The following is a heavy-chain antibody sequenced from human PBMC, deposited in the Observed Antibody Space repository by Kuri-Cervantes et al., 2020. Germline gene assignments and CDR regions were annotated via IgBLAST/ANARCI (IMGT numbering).Heavy chain of an antibody. J-gene: IGHJ6*02. CDR1: GFTFSDYY. D-gene: IGHD3-3*01. CDR2: ISSSGSTI. Sequence: GESLKISCAASGFTFSDYYMSWIRQAPGKGLEWVSYISSSGSTIYYADSVKGRFTISRDNAKNSLYLQMNSLRAEDTAVYYCARAEKVLRFLEWLPAPGYYYYGMDVWGQGTTVTVSS. V-gene: IGHV3-11*01. CDR3: ARAEKVLRFLEWLPAPGYYYYGMDV.